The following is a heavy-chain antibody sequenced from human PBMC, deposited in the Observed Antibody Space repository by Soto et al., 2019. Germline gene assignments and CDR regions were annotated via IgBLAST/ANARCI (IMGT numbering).Heavy chain of an antibody. CDR2: IYYSGST. V-gene: IGHV4-31*03. J-gene: IGHJ6*02. CDR1: GGSISSGGYY. CDR3: ARTTYDFWRGYPYCMDV. D-gene: IGHD3-3*01. Sequence: PSETLSLTCTVSGGSISSGGYYWSWIRQHPGKGLERIGYIYYSGSTYYNPSLKSRVTISVDTSKNQFSLKLSSVTAADTAVYYCARTTYDFWRGYPYCMDVWGQGTTVTVS.